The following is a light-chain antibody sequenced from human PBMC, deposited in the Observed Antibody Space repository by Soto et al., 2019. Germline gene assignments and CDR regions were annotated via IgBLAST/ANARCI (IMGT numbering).Light chain of an antibody. CDR2: EVS. CDR3: SSYTSSSTPYA. V-gene: IGLV2-14*01. CDR1: SNDVGGYNY. Sequence: QSVLTQPASVSGSPGQSITVSCTGTSNDVGGYNYVSWYQQHPGKAPKLMIYEVSNRPSGVSNRFSGSKSGNTASLTISGLQAEDEADYYCSSYTSSSTPYAFGTGTKVTVL. J-gene: IGLJ1*01.